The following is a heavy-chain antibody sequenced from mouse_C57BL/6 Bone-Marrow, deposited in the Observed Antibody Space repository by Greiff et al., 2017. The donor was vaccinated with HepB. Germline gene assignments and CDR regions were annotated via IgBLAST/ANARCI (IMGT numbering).Heavy chain of an antibody. J-gene: IGHJ4*01. CDR2: ISYDGSN. Sequence: EVQLVESGPGLVKPSQSLSLTCSVTGYSITSGYYWNWIRQFPGNKLEWMGYISYDGSNNYNPSLKNRISITRDTSKNQFFLKLNSVTTEDTATYYCAEGDYSNYGGAMDYWGQGTSVTVSS. D-gene: IGHD2-5*01. CDR1: GYSITSGYY. CDR3: AEGDYSNYGGAMDY. V-gene: IGHV3-6*01.